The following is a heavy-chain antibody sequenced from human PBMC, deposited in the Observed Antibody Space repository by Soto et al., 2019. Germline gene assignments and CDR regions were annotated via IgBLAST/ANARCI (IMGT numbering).Heavy chain of an antibody. CDR1: GGSISSYY. V-gene: IGHV4-59*01. CDR2: IYYSGST. CDR3: ARDSARVPAAGYNWFDP. D-gene: IGHD2-2*01. J-gene: IGHJ5*02. Sequence: SETLSLTCTVSGGSISSYYWSWIRQPPGKGLEWIGYIYYSGSTNYNPSLKSRVTISVDTSKNQFSLKLSSVTAADTAVYYCARDSARVPAAGYNWFDPWGQGTLVTV.